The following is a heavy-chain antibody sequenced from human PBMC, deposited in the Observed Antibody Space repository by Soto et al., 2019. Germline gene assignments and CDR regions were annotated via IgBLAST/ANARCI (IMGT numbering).Heavy chain of an antibody. CDR2: IYYSGST. D-gene: IGHD3-22*01. CDR3: ARGGYYYDSSGYWNFDY. Sequence: SETLSLTCTVSGGSISSYYWSWIRQPPGKGLEWIGYIYYSGSTNYNPSLKSRVTISVDTSKNQFSLKLSSVTAADTAVYYCARGGYYYDSSGYWNFDYWGQGTLVTVSS. J-gene: IGHJ4*02. CDR1: GGSISSYY. V-gene: IGHV4-59*08.